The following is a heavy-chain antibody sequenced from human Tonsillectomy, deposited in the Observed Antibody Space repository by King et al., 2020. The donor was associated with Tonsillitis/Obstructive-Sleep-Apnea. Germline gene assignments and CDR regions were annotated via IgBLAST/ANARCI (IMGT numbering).Heavy chain of an antibody. J-gene: IGHJ3*02. CDR3: ARGIGYYDFWSGYRTRVRDAFDI. V-gene: IGHV4-34*01. Sequence: VQLQQWGAGLLKPSETLSLTCAVYGGSFSGYYWSWIRQPPGKGLEWIGEINHSGSTNYNPSLKRLFTISVDTSKNPFSRNISSLTAADTAVYYCARGIGYYDFWSGYRTRVRDAFDIWGQGTMVTVSS. CDR1: GGSFSGYY. CDR2: INHSGST. D-gene: IGHD3-3*01.